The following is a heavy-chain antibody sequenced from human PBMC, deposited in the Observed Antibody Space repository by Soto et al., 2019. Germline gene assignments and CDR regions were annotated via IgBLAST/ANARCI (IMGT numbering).Heavy chain of an antibody. D-gene: IGHD3-16*01. Sequence: QVQLVQSGAEVKKPGASVKVSCKASGYTFTSYAMHWVRQAPGQRLEWMGWINAGNGNTKYSQKFQGRVTITRDTSASTVYMELSSLRSEDTAVYYCARFPRGSYFDYWGQGTLVTVSS. CDR1: GYTFTSYA. CDR2: INAGNGNT. V-gene: IGHV1-3*01. CDR3: ARFPRGSYFDY. J-gene: IGHJ4*02.